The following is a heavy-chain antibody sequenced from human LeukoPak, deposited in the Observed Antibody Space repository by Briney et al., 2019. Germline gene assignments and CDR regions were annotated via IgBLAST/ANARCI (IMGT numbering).Heavy chain of an antibody. Sequence: GASVKVSCKASGGTFSSYAISWVRQAPGQGLEWMGWMNPNSGNTGYAQKFQGRVTITRNTSISTAYMELSSLRSEDTAVYYCARDVAGDGDYWGQGTLVTVSS. V-gene: IGHV1-8*03. CDR1: GGTFSSYA. CDR2: MNPNSGNT. D-gene: IGHD6-19*01. CDR3: ARDVAGDGDY. J-gene: IGHJ4*02.